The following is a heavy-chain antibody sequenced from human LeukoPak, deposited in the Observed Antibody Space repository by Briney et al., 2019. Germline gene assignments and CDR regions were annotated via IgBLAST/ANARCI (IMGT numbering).Heavy chain of an antibody. CDR2: ISGSGGST. CDR3: ARGSAIAVAGVDY. CDR1: GFTFSSYA. D-gene: IGHD6-19*01. J-gene: IGHJ4*02. V-gene: IGHV3-23*01. Sequence: GGSLRLSCAASGFTFSSYAMSWVRQAPGKGLEWVSAISGSGGSTYYADSVKGRFTISRDNSKYTLYLQMNSLRAEDTAVYYCARGSAIAVAGVDYWGQGTLVTVSS.